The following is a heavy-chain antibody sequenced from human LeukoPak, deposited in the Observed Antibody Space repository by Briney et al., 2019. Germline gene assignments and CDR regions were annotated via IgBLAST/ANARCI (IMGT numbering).Heavy chain of an antibody. CDR2: IYTSGST. J-gene: IGHJ4*02. CDR3: ARDLVLGYCTNGVCSSYDY. D-gene: IGHD2-8*01. Sequence: KPSETLSLTCTVSGYSISSGYYWSWVRQPAGKGLEWIGRIYTSGSTNYNPSLKSRVTMSVDTSKNQFSLKLSSVTAADTAVYYCARDLVLGYCTNGVCSSYDYWGQGTLVTVSS. CDR1: GYSISSGYY. V-gene: IGHV4-4*07.